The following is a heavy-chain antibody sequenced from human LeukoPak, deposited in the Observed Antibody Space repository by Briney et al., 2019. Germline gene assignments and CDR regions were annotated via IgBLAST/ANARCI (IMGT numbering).Heavy chain of an antibody. D-gene: IGHD2/OR15-2a*01. Sequence: GGSLRLSCAASGFTFSDYYMSWIRQAPGKGLEWVSYISSSGSTIYYADSVKGRFTISRDNAKNSLYLQMNSLRAEDTAVYYCANDRSDNSTWYVGSHWGQGTLVTVSS. J-gene: IGHJ4*02. CDR2: ISSSGSTI. CDR1: GFTFSDYY. CDR3: ANDRSDNSTWYVGSH. V-gene: IGHV3-11*01.